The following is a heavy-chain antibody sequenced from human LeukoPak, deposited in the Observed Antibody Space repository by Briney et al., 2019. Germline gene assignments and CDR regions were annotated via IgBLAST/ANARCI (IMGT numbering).Heavy chain of an antibody. CDR3: ATNILVRDIINWFDP. J-gene: IGHJ5*02. CDR2: IKPNSGGT. V-gene: IGHV1-2*02. CDR1: GYTFTGYY. D-gene: IGHD3-10*01. Sequence: ASVKVSCKASGYTFTGYYMHWVRQAPRQGLEWMGWIKPNSGGTRSAQKFQGRVTMTRDTSISTAYMELSSLRYDDTAVYYCATNILVRDIINWFDPWGQGTLVTVSS.